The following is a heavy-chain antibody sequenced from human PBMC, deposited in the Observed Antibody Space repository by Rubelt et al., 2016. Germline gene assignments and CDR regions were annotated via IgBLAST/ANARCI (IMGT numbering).Heavy chain of an antibody. CDR2: TRYDESNK. V-gene: IGHV3-30*02. Sequence: VQLVESGGGVVQPGGSLRLSCAASGFTFSSYGMNWVRQAPGKGLEWVAFTRYDESNKYYADSVKCRLTISRDNSKNTRYLQMNSLRAGETAVYYCAKDPTAGYSSGWYGDNWGQGTRVTVSA. CDR3: AKDPTAGYSSGWYGDN. J-gene: IGHJ4*02. CDR1: GFTFSSYG. D-gene: IGHD6-19*01.